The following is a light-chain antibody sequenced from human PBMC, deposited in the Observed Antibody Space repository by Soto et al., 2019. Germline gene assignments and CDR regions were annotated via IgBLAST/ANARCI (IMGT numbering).Light chain of an antibody. CDR1: SXDVGVYNY. CDR3: GSITSSTTSV. Sequence: QSALTQPGSVSGSPGQSITISCTGSSXDVGVYNYISWYQHHPGKAPKLMIYEVSNRPSGVSNRFSGSKSGNTASLTISGLQTEDEADYYCGSITSSTTSVFGTGTKVTVL. CDR2: EVS. J-gene: IGLJ1*01. V-gene: IGLV2-14*01.